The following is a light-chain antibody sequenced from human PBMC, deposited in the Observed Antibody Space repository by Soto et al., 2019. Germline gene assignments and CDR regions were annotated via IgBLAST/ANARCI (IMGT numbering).Light chain of an antibody. CDR2: DAS. Sequence: EIVLTQSPATLSLSPGERATLSCRASQSVSSYLAWYQQKPGKAPRLLIYDASSRATGIPARFSGSGSGTYFTLTISSLETEDVAVYYCQQRSNWLTFGGGTKVEIK. J-gene: IGKJ4*01. CDR1: QSVSSY. V-gene: IGKV3-11*01. CDR3: QQRSNWLT.